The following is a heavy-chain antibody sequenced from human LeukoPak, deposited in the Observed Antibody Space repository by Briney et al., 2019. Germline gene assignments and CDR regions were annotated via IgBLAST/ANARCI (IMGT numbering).Heavy chain of an antibody. J-gene: IGHJ4*02. D-gene: IGHD2-15*01. CDR2: INPKIGGP. CDR3: ARDLFTPRDH. V-gene: IGHV1-2*02. Sequence: ASVKVSCKASGYTFNDYFVHWMRQAPGQGLEWMGWINPKIGGPNYAQKFQGRVTMTRDTSISTAYMELSGLRSDDTAIYYCARDLFTPRDHWGQGTLVTVSS. CDR1: GYTFNDYF.